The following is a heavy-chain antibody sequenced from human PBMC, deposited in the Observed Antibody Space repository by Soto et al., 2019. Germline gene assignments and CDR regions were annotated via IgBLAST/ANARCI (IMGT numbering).Heavy chain of an antibody. CDR2: ISSSSSTI. D-gene: IGHD3-22*01. J-gene: IGHJ4*02. Sequence: EVQLVESGGGLVQPGGSLRLSCAASGFTFSSYSMNWVRQAPGKGLEWVSYISSSSSTIYYADSVKGRFTISRDNAKNSLYLQMNSLRAEDTAVYYCAREAYYYDSSGLSYWGQGTLVTVSS. V-gene: IGHV3-48*01. CDR3: AREAYYYDSSGLSY. CDR1: GFTFSSYS.